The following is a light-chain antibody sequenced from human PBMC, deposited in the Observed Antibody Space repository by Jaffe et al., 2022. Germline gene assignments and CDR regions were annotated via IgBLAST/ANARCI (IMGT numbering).Light chain of an antibody. CDR2: LGS. J-gene: IGKJ5*01. CDR1: QSLLHRDGYNY. V-gene: IGKV2-28*01. CDR3: MQALETLPT. Sequence: IVVTQSPLSLPVTPGEPASISCRSSQSLLHRDGYNYLDWYLQKPGQSPHLLIYLGSNRASGVPDRFSGSGSGTDFTLKISRVEAEDVGVYYCMQALETLPTFGQGTRLEIK.